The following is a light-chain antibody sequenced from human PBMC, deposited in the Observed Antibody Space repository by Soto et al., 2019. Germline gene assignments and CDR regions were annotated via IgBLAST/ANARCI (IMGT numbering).Light chain of an antibody. V-gene: IGLV2-14*01. CDR1: SSDVGGYNY. CDR3: SSYTDSSNDV. J-gene: IGLJ1*01. Sequence: QSVLTQPASVSGSPGQSITISCTGTSSDVGGYNYVSWYQQHPGKAPKLMIYEVSNRPSGVSNRFSGSKSGNTASLTISGLQAEDEADYYCSSYTDSSNDVFGTGTQLTVL. CDR2: EVS.